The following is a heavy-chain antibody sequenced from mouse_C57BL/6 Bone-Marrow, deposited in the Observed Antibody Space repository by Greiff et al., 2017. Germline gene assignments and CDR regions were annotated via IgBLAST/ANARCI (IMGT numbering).Heavy chain of an antibody. Sequence: QLQQPGAELVMPGASVKLSCTASGYTFTSYWMHWVKQRPGQGLGWIGEIDPSDSYTNYNQKFKGKSTLTVDKSSITAYMQLSSLTSEDSAVYYCARGDYFDYWGQGTTLTVSS. J-gene: IGHJ2*01. CDR2: IDPSDSYT. V-gene: IGHV1-69*01. CDR1: GYTFTSYW. CDR3: ARGDYFDY.